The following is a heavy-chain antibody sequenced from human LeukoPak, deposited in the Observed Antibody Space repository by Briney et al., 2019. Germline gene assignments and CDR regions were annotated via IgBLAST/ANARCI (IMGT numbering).Heavy chain of an antibody. V-gene: IGHV3-30*02. CDR2: VRYDSSNK. Sequence: GGSLRLSCAASGFTFSGYGMHWVRQAPGKGLEWVVFVRYDSSNKYYADSVKGRFTISRDNSKNTLYLQMNSLRAEDTAIYYCAKDHRDIVVVPDAMLDYWGQGTLVTVSS. CDR3: AKDHRDIVVVPDAMLDY. D-gene: IGHD2-2*01. CDR1: GFTFSGYG. J-gene: IGHJ4*02.